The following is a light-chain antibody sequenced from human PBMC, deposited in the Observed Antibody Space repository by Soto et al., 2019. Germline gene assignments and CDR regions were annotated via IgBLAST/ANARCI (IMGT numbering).Light chain of an antibody. J-gene: IGKJ4*01. Sequence: DIQMTQSPSTLSGSVGDRVTITCRASQTISSWLAWYQQKPGKAPKLLIYKASTLQSGVPSRFSGSGSGTDFTLTISSLQPEDVATYYCQKYNSALLTFGGGTKVDIK. CDR2: KAS. CDR3: QKYNSALLT. CDR1: QTISSW. V-gene: IGKV1-27*01.